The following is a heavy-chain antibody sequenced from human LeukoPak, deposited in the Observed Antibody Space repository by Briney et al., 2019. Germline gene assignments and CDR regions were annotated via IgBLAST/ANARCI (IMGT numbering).Heavy chain of an antibody. Sequence: GASVKVSCKTSGGTFNSYAISWVRQAPGQGLEWMGGITAIFRTTNYAQKFQGRVTITADESMSTVYMELSSLRSEGTAVYYCARHSGYHSTMYLDYWGQGTLVTVSS. CDR3: ARHSGYHSTMYLDY. D-gene: IGHD3-22*01. CDR2: ITAIFRTT. V-gene: IGHV1-69*13. J-gene: IGHJ4*02. CDR1: GGTFNSYA.